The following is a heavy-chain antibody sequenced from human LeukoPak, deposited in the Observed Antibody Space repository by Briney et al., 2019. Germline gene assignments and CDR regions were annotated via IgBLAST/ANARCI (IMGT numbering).Heavy chain of an antibody. CDR3: ARGAVSDYYYYMDV. CDR2: IYSSGTT. D-gene: IGHD3-16*01. CDR1: GGSISTYS. V-gene: IGHV4-4*07. J-gene: IGHJ6*03. Sequence: PSETLSLTCTISGGSISTYSWAWIRQTAGKGLEWIGRIYSSGTTNYNPSLKSRVSMSLDTSKNQFPLKVNSVTAADTAVYYCARGAVSDYYYYMDVWGKGTTVTVSS.